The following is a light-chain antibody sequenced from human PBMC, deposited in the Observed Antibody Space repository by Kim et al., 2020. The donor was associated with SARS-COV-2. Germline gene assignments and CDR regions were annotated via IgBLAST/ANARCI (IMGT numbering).Light chain of an antibody. CDR3: QAWDSGTAVV. Sequence: SYDLTQPPSVSVSPGQTASITCSGDELGDKYVFWYQQKPGQSPVLVIYQDIKRPSGIPERFSASNFGNTATLTISGTQATDEADYYCQAWDSGTAVVFG. J-gene: IGLJ2*01. V-gene: IGLV3-1*01. CDR1: ELGDKY. CDR2: QDI.